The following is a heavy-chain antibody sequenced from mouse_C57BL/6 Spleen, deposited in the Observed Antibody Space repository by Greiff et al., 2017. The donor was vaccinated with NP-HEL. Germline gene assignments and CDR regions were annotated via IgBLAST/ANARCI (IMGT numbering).Heavy chain of an antibody. CDR1: GYSITSGYY. CDR3: ARDLERREDY. CDR2: ISYDGSN. Sequence: EVQLQQSGPGLVKPSQSLSLTCSVTGYSITSGYYWNWIRQFPGNKLEWMGYISYDGSNNYNPSLKNRISITRDTSKNQFFLKLNSVTTEDTATYYCARDLERREDYWGQGTSVTVSS. D-gene: IGHD2-12*01. J-gene: IGHJ4*01. V-gene: IGHV3-6*01.